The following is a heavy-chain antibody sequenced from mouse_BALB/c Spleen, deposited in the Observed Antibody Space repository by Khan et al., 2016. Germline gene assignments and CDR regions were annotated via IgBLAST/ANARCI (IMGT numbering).Heavy chain of an antibody. Sequence: EVQLQEPGPGLVKPSQSLSLTCTVTGYSITSDYAWNWIRQFPGNRLEWMGYISDSGSTSYNQSLKSRISITRDTSKNQFFMQLNSVTSEDTATYYCASSDYGDKAAMASWGHETSVTLPS. CDR2: ISDSGST. D-gene: IGHD1-1*01. V-gene: IGHV3-2*02. J-gene: IGHJ4*01. CDR3: ASSDYGDKAAMAS. CDR1: GYSITSDYA.